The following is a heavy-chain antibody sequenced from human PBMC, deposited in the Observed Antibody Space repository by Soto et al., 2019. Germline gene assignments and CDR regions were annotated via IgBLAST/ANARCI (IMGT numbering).Heavy chain of an antibody. CDR1: GFTVSSNY. CDR2: IYSGGST. J-gene: IGHJ3*02. Sequence: VQLVESGGGLIQPGGSLRLSCTASGFTVSSNYMTWVRQAPGKGLEWVSIIYSGGSTHYADSVKGRFTISRDNSKNTLYLQMNSLRAEDTAVYYCARPARRDAFDIWGHGTMVTVSS. D-gene: IGHD6-6*01. CDR3: ARPARRDAFDI. V-gene: IGHV3-53*01.